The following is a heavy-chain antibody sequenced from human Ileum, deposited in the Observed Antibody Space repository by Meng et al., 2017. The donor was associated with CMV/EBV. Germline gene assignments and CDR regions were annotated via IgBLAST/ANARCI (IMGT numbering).Heavy chain of an antibody. V-gene: IGHV4-39*07. CDR2: ISYSGTA. CDR3: ARDSTYPSGLDY. J-gene: IGHJ4*02. D-gene: IGHD3-10*01. Sequence: LPDPGPGLVKPSETLSLPCTVSGGSISSSLYYWGWIRQPPGKGLEWIGTISYSGTAFYNLSLKSRVAISIDTSKFQFSLKLSSVTATDTAVYYCARDSTYPSGLDYWGQGTLVTVSS. CDR1: GGSISSSLYY.